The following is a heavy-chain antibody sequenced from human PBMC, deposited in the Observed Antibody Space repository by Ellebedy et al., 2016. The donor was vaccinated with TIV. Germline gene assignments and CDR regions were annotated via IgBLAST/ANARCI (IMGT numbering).Heavy chain of an antibody. J-gene: IGHJ4*02. D-gene: IGHD3-10*01. V-gene: IGHV1-2*02. CDR2: INPNSGGT. Sequence: AASVKVSCKASGYTFTGYSMPWVRQAPGQGLEWMGWINPNSGGTNYAQKFQGRVTMTRDTSISTAYMELSRLRSDDTAVYYCARWAPGADYWGQGTLVTVSS. CDR3: ARWAPGADY. CDR1: GYTFTGYS.